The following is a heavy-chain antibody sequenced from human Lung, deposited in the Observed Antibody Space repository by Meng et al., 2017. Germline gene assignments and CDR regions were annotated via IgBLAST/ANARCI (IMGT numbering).Heavy chain of an antibody. Sequence: EGQLVESGGGLVPPWGSLRLSCAASGFTFTDHWLHWVRQGPGKGLVWVSRINRDGTKPTYADSVKGRFTISRDNAKNTLYLQMNNLRAEDTAFYYCTNDRLNHWGQGALVTVSS. CDR1: GFTFTDHW. V-gene: IGHV3-74*01. CDR2: INRDGTKP. J-gene: IGHJ1*01. CDR3: TNDRLNH. D-gene: IGHD1-1*01.